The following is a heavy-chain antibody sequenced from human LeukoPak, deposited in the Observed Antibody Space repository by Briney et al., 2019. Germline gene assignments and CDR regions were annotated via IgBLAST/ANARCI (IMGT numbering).Heavy chain of an antibody. CDR2: MSPKSGNT. CDR1: GYTFTSYD. D-gene: IGHD3-22*01. V-gene: IGHV1-8*01. J-gene: IGHJ3*02. CDR3: ATGYDKGPFDI. Sequence: ASVKVSCKASGYTFTSYDINWVRQATGQGLEWMGWMSPKSGNTGYAQKFQGRVTMTSNTAISTAYMELSSLRSEDTAVYYCATGYDKGPFDIWGQGTMVTVSS.